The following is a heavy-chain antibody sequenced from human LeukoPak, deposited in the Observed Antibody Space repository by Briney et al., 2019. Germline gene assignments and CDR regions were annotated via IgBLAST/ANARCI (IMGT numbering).Heavy chain of an antibody. CDR1: GFTFSSYA. CDR3: ASVPVHCSGGSCPLDY. V-gene: IGHV3-23*01. CDR2: VSGSGGST. Sequence: PGGSLRLSCAASGFTFSSYAVSWVRQAPGKGLEWVSGVSGSGGSTDYADSVQGRFTVSRDNSKNTLYLQMNSLRAEDTAVYYCASVPVHCSGGSCPLDYWGQGTLVTVSS. D-gene: IGHD2-15*01. J-gene: IGHJ4*02.